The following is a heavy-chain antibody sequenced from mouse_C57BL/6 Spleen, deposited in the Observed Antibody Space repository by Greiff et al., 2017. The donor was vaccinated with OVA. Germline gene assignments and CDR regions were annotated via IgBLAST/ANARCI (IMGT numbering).Heavy chain of an antibody. V-gene: IGHV1-42*01. J-gene: IGHJ2*01. Sequence: EVQLQQSGPELVKPGASVKISCKASGYSFTGYYMNWVKQSPEKSLEWIGEINPSTGGTTYNQKLKAKTTLTVDKSTSTAYMQLTSLPSEDSAVYYCASIQGPTLFDYWGQGTPLTVSS. CDR3: ASIQGPTLFDY. CDR1: GYSFTGYY. D-gene: IGHD1-1*01. CDR2: INPSTGGT.